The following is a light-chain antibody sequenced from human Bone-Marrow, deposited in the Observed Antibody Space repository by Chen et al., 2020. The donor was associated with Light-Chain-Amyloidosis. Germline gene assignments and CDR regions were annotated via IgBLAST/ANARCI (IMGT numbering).Light chain of an antibody. CDR3: AAWDGSLSGYV. CDR1: SSNIGINC. J-gene: IGLJ1*01. CDR2: RNN. V-gene: IGLV1-47*01. Sequence: RPPPPPGPPGKGAPTLSSRASSNIGINCVSWYQHFPGAAPNLLIHRNNQRPSGVPDRFSASKSGTSAFLAISGLRSEDEADYYCAAWDGSLSGYVFGTGTKVIVL.